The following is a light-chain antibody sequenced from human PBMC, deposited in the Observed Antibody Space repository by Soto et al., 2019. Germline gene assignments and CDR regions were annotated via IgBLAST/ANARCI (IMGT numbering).Light chain of an antibody. CDR1: QSVYTY. J-gene: IGKJ1*01. V-gene: IGKV3-20*01. CDR3: QQYGSSPLWT. Sequence: EFVLTQSPATVSLSPGERATLSCRVSQSVYTYLAWYQQKPGQAPRLLIFDASKRATGIPARFSGSGSGTDFTLTISRLEPEDFAVYYCQQYGSSPLWTFGQGTKVDI. CDR2: DAS.